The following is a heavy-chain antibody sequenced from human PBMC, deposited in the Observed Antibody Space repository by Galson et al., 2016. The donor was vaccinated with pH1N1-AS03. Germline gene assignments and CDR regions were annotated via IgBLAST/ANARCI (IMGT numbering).Heavy chain of an antibody. CDR2: ISDSGNHI. Sequence: SLRLSCAASGFSFPNYAMNWVRQAPGKGLEWVSFISDSGNHIKSADSVKGRFTISRDNAQNSVFLQPNILRVEDTALYYCARGGFPWPLDYWGQGTLVTVSS. V-gene: IGHV3-21*01. CDR3: ARGGFPWPLDY. CDR1: GFSFPNYA. D-gene: IGHD3-3*01. J-gene: IGHJ4*02.